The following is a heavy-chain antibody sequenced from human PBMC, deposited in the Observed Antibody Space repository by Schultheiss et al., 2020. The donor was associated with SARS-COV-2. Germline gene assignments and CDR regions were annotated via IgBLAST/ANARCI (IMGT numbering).Heavy chain of an antibody. CDR1: GFTFSDYY. D-gene: IGHD2-21*02. J-gene: IGHJ4*02. Sequence: GGSLRLSCAASGFTFSDYYMSWIRQAPGKGLEWVAVIWYDGSNKYYADSVKGRFTISRDNSQSTLYLQMNSLRAEDTAIYYCARDSTYCSGDCSFDYWGQGTLVTVSS. V-gene: IGHV3-33*08. CDR3: ARDSTYCSGDCSFDY. CDR2: IWYDGSNK.